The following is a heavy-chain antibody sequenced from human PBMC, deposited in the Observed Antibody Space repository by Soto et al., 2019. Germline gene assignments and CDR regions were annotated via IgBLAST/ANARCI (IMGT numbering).Heavy chain of an antibody. J-gene: IGHJ6*02. CDR1: GGTFSNYA. D-gene: IGHD6-13*01. Sequence: SVKVSCKASGGTFSNYAITWVRQAPGQGLEWVGRIIPIFGTTNVAQKFQGRVTITADESTSTANMELRSLRSDDTAVYYCARDQADSSSWFYYYYGMDVWGQGTTV. V-gene: IGHV1-69*13. CDR3: ARDQADSSSWFYYYYGMDV. CDR2: IIPIFGTT.